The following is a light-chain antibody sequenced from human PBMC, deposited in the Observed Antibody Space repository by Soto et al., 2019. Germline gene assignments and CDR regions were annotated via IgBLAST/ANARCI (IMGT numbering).Light chain of an antibody. CDR1: QVVRTD. V-gene: IGKV1-17*01. Sequence: IQTTQPTSSLSASVGPRVTIPSLGSQVVRTDLGWYQKKPGKAPKCLIYAAFSLQSGVPSRFSGSGSGTEFTLTISSLQPEDFAAYYCLQHNTYPLTFGGGTKVDIK. CDR2: AAF. CDR3: LQHNTYPLT. J-gene: IGKJ4*01.